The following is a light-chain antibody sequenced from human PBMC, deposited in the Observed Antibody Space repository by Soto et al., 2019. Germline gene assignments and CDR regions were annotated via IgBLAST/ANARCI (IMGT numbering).Light chain of an antibody. Sequence: QSALTQPRSVSGSPGQSVTISCTGTSNDVGSYNYVSWYQQHPGKAPKLMIYDVSKRPSGVPDRFSGSKSGSTASLTISGLQAEDEADYYCCSYAGSYTDVFGTGTKVTVL. CDR1: SNDVGSYNY. CDR2: DVS. V-gene: IGLV2-11*01. J-gene: IGLJ1*01. CDR3: CSYAGSYTDV.